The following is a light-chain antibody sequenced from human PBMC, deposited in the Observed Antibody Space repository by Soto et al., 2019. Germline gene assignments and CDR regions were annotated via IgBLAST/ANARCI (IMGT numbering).Light chain of an antibody. CDR1: QSISVY. V-gene: IGKV1-39*01. J-gene: IGKJ2*02. CDR2: AAS. Sequence: DLQMTQSPSSLSVSVGDRVTITCRASQSISVYLNWYQQKPGKAPHLLIYAASHLRSGVPSRFSGSESGTVFTLTISSLQPEDFATYYCQQTYSAPCTFGQGTKLEIK. CDR3: QQTYSAPCT.